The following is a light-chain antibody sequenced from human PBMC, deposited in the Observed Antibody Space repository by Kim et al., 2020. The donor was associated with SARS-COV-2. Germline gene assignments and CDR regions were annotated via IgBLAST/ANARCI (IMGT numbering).Light chain of an antibody. CDR2: EVN. CDR3: CAYGRDTMGRLV. J-gene: IGLJ3*02. V-gene: IGLV2-14*01. CDR1: GSDVGGYKY. Sequence: QSVLTQPASVSGSPGQSITISCTGSGSDVGGYKYVSWYQQNPSKAPKLILYEVNDPPSGLSYRFSDSKSGNTASLTIAGLQPEEAGFYHCCAYGRDTMGRLVFGGGTQLTVL.